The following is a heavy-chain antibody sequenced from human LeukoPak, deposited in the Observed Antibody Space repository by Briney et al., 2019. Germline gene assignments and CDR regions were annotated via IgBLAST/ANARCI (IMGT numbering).Heavy chain of an antibody. CDR2: VYPGDSDT. J-gene: IGHJ6*02. Sequence: GESLEISFQGSGXIFSTYWIGWVRQMPGKGLERMQIVYPGDSDTRYSPSFQGQVTISADTSISTAYLQWSSLKASDTAMYYCVRHRYSTTTYCRPGDYYHGMDVWGQGTTVTVSS. CDR1: GXIFSTYW. D-gene: IGHD2/OR15-2a*01. V-gene: IGHV5-51*01. CDR3: VRHRYSTTTYCRPGDYYHGMDV.